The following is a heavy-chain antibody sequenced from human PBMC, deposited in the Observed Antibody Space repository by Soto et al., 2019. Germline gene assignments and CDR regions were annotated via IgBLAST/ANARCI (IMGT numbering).Heavy chain of an antibody. CDR3: ARELVTIFGVVIPTGGMDV. J-gene: IGHJ6*02. CDR2: INPSGGST. D-gene: IGHD3-3*01. Sequence: ASVKVSCKASGYTFTSYYMHWVRQAPGQGLEWMGIINPSGGSTSYAQKFQGRVTMTRDTSTSTVYMELSSLRSEDTAVYYCARELVTIFGVVIPTGGMDVWGQGTTVTVSS. V-gene: IGHV1-46*01. CDR1: GYTFTSYY.